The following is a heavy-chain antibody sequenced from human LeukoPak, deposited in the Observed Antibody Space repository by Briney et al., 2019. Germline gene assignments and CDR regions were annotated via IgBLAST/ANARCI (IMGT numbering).Heavy chain of an antibody. J-gene: IGHJ5*02. V-gene: IGHV3-74*01. CDR3: ARDGHDILTGYYPPNWFDP. CDR1: GFTFSSYW. Sequence: PGGSLRLSCAASGFTFSSYWMHWVRQAPGKGLVWVSRINSDGSSTSYADSVKGRFTISRDNAKNTLYLQMNSLRAEDTAVYYCARDGHDILTGYYPPNWFDPWGQGTLVAVSS. D-gene: IGHD3-9*01. CDR2: INSDGSST.